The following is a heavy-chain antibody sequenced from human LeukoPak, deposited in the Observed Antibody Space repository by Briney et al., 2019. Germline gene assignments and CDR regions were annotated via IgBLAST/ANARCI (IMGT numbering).Heavy chain of an antibody. J-gene: IGHJ6*01. Sequence: GGSLRLFCAASAFTLSSYWMHWVRQAPGKGLVWVSRINSDESTYADSVKGRFTISRDNAKNTLYLQMNSLRAEDTAVYYCARDRLDRNYYYGLDVWGQGTTVAVSS. CDR1: AFTLSSYW. CDR2: INSDEST. D-gene: IGHD2-2*03. V-gene: IGHV3-74*01. CDR3: ARDRLDRNYYYGLDV.